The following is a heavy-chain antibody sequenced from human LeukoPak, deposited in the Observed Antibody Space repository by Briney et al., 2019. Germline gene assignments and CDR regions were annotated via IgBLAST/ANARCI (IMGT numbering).Heavy chain of an antibody. J-gene: IGHJ4*02. CDR1: GGSISSYY. V-gene: IGHV4-59*08. D-gene: IGHD6-13*01. Sequence: SSETLSLTCTVSGGSISSYYWSWIRQPPGKGLEWIGYIYYSGSTNYNPSLKSRVTISVDTSKNQFSLKLSSVTAADTAVYYCATLIAAPGSADYWGQGTLVTVSS. CDR3: ATLIAAPGSADY. CDR2: IYYSGST.